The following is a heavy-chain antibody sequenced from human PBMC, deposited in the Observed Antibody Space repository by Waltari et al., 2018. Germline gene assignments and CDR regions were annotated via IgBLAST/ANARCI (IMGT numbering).Heavy chain of an antibody. D-gene: IGHD2-15*01. CDR2: IKQDGSEI. V-gene: IGHV3-7*01. Sequence: EVQLVESGGGLVQPGGSLRLSCAVSGFDFSRYWVSWVRPVPGKGLEWVANIKQDGSEIYYVDSVKGRFTISRDNAKNSLYLQMNSLRAEDTAMYYCARDGEYCSGDKCYSYWYFDLWGRGTLVTVSS. J-gene: IGHJ2*01. CDR3: ARDGEYCSGDKCYSYWYFDL. CDR1: GFDFSRYW.